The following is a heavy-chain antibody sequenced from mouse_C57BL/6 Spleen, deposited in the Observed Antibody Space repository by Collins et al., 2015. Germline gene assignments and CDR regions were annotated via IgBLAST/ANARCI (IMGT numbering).Heavy chain of an antibody. J-gene: IGHJ4*01. Sequence: QVQLQQSGAELVRPGASVTLSCKASGYTFTDYEMHWVKQTPVHGLEWIGVIDPESGGTAYNQKFKGKAILTADKSSSTAYMQLISLTSEDSAVYFCATYSNYDALDYWGQGTSVTVSS. V-gene: IGHV1-15*01. CDR1: GYTFTDYE. CDR3: ATYSNYDALDY. D-gene: IGHD2-5*01. CDR2: IDPESGGT.